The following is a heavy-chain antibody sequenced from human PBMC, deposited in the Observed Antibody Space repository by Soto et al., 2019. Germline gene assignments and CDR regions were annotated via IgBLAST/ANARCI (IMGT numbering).Heavy chain of an antibody. CDR1: GFTVSSNY. CDR3: ARLSNVLLWFGELPSGWFDP. V-gene: IGHV3-53*02. D-gene: IGHD3-10*01. CDR2: IYSGGST. J-gene: IGHJ5*02. Sequence: EVQLVETGGGLIQPGGSLRLSCAASGFTVSSNYMSWVRQAPGKGLEWVSVIYSGGSTYYADSVKGRFTISRDNSKNTLYLQMNSLRAEDTAVYYCARLSNVLLWFGELPSGWFDPWGQGTLVTVSS.